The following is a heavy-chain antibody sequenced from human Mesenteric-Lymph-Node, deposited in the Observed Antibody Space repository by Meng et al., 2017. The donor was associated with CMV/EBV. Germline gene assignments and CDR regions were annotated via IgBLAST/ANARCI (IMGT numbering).Heavy chain of an antibody. Sequence: GESLKISCAASEFTFSSYGMNWVRQAPGEGLEWVAFIRHDGSNTVYAESVKGRFIISRDNSKSTLYLQMNSLRAEDTAVYYCAKDPHPYYNILTGYYPAYFHHRGQGTLVTVSS. CDR3: AKDPHPYYNILTGYYPAYFHH. V-gene: IGHV3-30*02. D-gene: IGHD3-9*01. CDR2: IRHDGSNT. J-gene: IGHJ1*01. CDR1: EFTFSSYG.